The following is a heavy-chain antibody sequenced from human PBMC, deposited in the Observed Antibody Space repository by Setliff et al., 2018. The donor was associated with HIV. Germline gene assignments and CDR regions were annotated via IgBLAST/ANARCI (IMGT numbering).Heavy chain of an antibody. D-gene: IGHD3-22*01. CDR2: ILSTGERT. V-gene: IGHV3-23*01. J-gene: IGHJ4*02. CDR1: GFTFSNYA. Sequence: GGSLKLSCAASGFTFSNYAMSWVRQAPGEGLEWVSAILSTGERTFYADSVKGRFTISRDNSKNTVYLQMNSLRAEDTAEYYCAKELAASGLGYFDSWGRGILVTVSS. CDR3: AKELAASGLGYFDS.